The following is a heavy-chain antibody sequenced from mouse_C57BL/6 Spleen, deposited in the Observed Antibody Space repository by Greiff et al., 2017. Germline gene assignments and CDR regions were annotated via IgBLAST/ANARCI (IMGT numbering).Heavy chain of an antibody. V-gene: IGHV5-17*01. CDR3: ARPTVVAYYAMGY. CDR2: ISSGSSTI. J-gene: IGHJ4*01. Sequence: EVQLVESGGGLVKPGGSLKLSCAASGFTFSDYGMHWVRQAPEKGLEWVAYISSGSSTIYYADTVKGRFTISRNNAKNTLCLQMTSLRSEDTAMYYCARPTVVAYYAMGYWGQGTSVTVSS. D-gene: IGHD1-1*01. CDR1: GFTFSDYG.